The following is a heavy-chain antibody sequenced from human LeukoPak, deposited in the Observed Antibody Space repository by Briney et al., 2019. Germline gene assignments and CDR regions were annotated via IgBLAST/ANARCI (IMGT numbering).Heavy chain of an antibody. Sequence: PSETLSLTCTVSGGSISSYYWSWIRQPPGKGLEWIGYIYYSGSTNYNPSLKSRVTISVDTSKNQFSLKLSSVTAADTAVYYCARHALNYDILTGYYMANYFDYWGQGTLVTVSS. J-gene: IGHJ4*02. CDR3: ARHALNYDILTGYYMANYFDY. V-gene: IGHV4-59*01. CDR1: GGSISSYY. D-gene: IGHD3-9*01. CDR2: IYYSGST.